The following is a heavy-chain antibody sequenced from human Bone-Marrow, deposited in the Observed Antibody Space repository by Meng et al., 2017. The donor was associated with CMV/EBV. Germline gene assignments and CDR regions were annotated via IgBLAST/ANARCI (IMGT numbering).Heavy chain of an antibody. D-gene: IGHD2-2*01. CDR2: IYNGANT. Sequence: SWIRQHPGEGLEWIGHIYNGANTFYNPSLQSRVTISADTSKNQFSLNLISLTAADTAVYYCARSLPTRRGKPAAVIHKGKLPYRHLDPWGQGILVTVSS. J-gene: IGHJ5*02. CDR3: ARSLPTRRGKPAAVIHKGKLPYRHLDP. V-gene: IGHV4-31*02.